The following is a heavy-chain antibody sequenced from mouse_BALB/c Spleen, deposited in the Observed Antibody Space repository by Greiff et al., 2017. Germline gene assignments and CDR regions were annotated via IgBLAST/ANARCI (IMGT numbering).Heavy chain of an antibody. V-gene: IGHV1-14*01. CDR1: GYTFTSYV. Sequence: VQLQQSGPELVKPGASVKMSCKASGYTFTSYVMHWVKQKPGQGLEWIGYINPYNDGTKYNEKFKGKATLTSDKSSSTAYMELSSLTSEDSAVYYCARGGTTVVAPPFAYWGQGTLVTVSA. J-gene: IGHJ3*01. D-gene: IGHD1-1*01. CDR2: INPYNDGT. CDR3: ARGGTTVVAPPFAY.